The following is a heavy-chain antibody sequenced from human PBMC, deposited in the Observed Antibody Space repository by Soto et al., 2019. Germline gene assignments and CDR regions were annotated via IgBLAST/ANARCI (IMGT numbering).Heavy chain of an antibody. CDR1: GYTFTSYG. CDR3: AIAPRGIAVSYYFDY. D-gene: IGHD6-13*01. V-gene: IGHV1-18*04. J-gene: IGHJ4*02. CDR2: ISAYNGNT. Sequence: QVQLVQSGAEVKKPGASVKVSCKASGYTFTSYGISWVRQAPGQGLEWMGWISAYNGNTNYAQNLQGRVTMTTDTSTSTAYMELRSLRSDDTAVYYCAIAPRGIAVSYYFDYWGQGTLVTVSS.